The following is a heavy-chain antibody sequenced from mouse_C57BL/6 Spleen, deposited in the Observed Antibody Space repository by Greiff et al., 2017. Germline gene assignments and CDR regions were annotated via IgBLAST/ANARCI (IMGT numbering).Heavy chain of an antibody. V-gene: IGHV5-6*01. J-gene: IGHJ3*01. CDR1: GFTFSSYG. D-gene: IGHD2-5*01. Sequence: EVQGVESGGDLVKPGGSLKLSCAASGFTFSSYGMSWVRQTPDKRLEWVATISSGGSYTYYPDSVKGRFTISRDNAKNTLYLQMSRLKSEDTAMYYSGRKDYSNRGWFAYWGQGTLVTVSA. CDR2: ISSGGSYT. CDR3: GRKDYSNRGWFAY.